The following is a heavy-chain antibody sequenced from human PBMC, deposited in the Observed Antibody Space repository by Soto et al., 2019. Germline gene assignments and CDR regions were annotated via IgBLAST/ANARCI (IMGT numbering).Heavy chain of an antibody. Sequence: GGSLRLSCAASGFTFSNFAMTWVRQAPGAGLEWVSSISGTDDYTYYADSVKGRFTISRDNSKNTLYLQMNSLRAEDTAVYYCAKGLGFWSGYLISRYYYGMDVWGQGTTVTVSS. V-gene: IGHV3-23*01. CDR3: AKGLGFWSGYLISRYYYGMDV. CDR1: GFTFSNFA. J-gene: IGHJ6*02. D-gene: IGHD3-3*01. CDR2: ISGTDDYT.